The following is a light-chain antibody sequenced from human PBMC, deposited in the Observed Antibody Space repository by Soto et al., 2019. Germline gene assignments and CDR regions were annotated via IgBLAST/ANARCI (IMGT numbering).Light chain of an antibody. CDR2: EVS. CDR3: SSYAGSNNLV. J-gene: IGLJ2*01. Sequence: QSALTQPPSASGSPGQSVTISCTGSSSDVGGYNYVSWYQHHPGKAPKLMIYEVSERPSGVPDRFSGSKSGSTASLTVSGLQADDEADYYCSSYAGSNNLVFGGGTKVTVL. V-gene: IGLV2-8*01. CDR1: SSDVGGYNY.